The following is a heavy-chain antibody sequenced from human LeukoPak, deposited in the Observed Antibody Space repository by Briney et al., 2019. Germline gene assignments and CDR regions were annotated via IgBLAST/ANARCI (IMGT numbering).Heavy chain of an antibody. CDR1: GGSISSGSYY. CDR2: IYTSGST. Sequence: SETLSLTCTVSGGSISSGSYYWSWIRQPAGKGLEWIGRIYTSGSTNYNPSLKSRVTISVDTSKNQFSLKLSSVTAADTAVYYCAREEWELGYRGAFDIWGQGTMVTVSS. V-gene: IGHV4-61*02. D-gene: IGHD1-26*01. CDR3: AREEWELGYRGAFDI. J-gene: IGHJ3*02.